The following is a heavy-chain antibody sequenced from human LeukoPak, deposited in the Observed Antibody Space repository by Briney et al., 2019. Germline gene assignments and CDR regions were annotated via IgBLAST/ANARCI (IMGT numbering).Heavy chain of an antibody. D-gene: IGHD6-6*01. J-gene: IGHJ4*02. CDR2: ISSSSSYT. CDR3: ARGDSSSGHFDY. CDR1: GGSIISST. Sequence: PSETLSLTCTVSGGSIISSTFYWGWVRQPPGKGLEWVSYISSSSSYTNYADSVKGRFTISRDNAKNSLYLQMNSLRAEDTAVYYCARGDSSSGHFDYWGQGTLVAVSS. V-gene: IGHV3-11*06.